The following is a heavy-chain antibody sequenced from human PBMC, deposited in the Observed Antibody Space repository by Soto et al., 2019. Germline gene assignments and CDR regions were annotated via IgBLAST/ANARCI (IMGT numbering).Heavy chain of an antibody. V-gene: IGHV4-39*01. CDR3: ASGGGYDYKVDY. CDR2: IYYSGST. D-gene: IGHD5-12*01. CDR1: GGSISSSSYY. Sequence: PSETLSLTCTVSGGSISSSSYYWGWIRQPPGKGLEWIGSIYYSGSTYYNPSLKSRVTISVDTSKNQFSLKLSSVTAADTAVYYCASGGGYDYKVDYWGQGLRVTVSS. J-gene: IGHJ4*02.